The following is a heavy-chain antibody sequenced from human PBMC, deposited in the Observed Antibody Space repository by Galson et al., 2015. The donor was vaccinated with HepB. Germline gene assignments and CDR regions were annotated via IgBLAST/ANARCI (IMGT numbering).Heavy chain of an antibody. CDR3: ARELGYVGAIYYYNGMDV. J-gene: IGHJ6*02. CDR1: GYTFTSYY. V-gene: IGHV1-46*01. D-gene: IGHD1-26*01. CDR2: INPSGGST. Sequence: SVKVSCKASGYTFTSYYMHWVRQAPGQGLEWMGIINPSGGSTSYAQKFQGRVTMTRDTSTSTVYMELSSLRSEDTAVYYCARELGYVGAIYYYNGMDVWGQGTTVTVSS.